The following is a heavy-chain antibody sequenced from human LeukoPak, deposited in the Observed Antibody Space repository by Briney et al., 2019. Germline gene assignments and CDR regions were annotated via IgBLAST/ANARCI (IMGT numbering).Heavy chain of an antibody. CDR1: GFTFSTYA. J-gene: IGHJ4*02. D-gene: IGHD3-10*02. Sequence: GGSLRLSCAASGFTFSTYAMSWVRQAPGKGLEWVSALSPSGGITYYEDSVKGRFTVSRDNSKNTLYLQMNSLRAEDTAVYYCARGVNYFVLEYWGQGTLVTISS. CDR2: LSPSGGIT. CDR3: ARGVNYFVLEY. V-gene: IGHV3-23*01.